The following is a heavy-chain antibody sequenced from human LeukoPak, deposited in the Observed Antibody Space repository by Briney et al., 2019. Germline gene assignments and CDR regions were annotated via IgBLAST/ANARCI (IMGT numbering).Heavy chain of an antibody. CDR3: ARGNSNYETSSFDY. J-gene: IGHJ4*02. CDR1: GGSFSGYY. CDR2: INHSGST. V-gene: IGHV4-34*01. Sequence: SETLSLTCAVYGGSFSGYYWSWIRQPPGKGLEWIGEINHSGSTNYNPSLKSRVTISVDTSKNQFSLKLSSVTAADTAVYYCARGNSNYETSSFDYWGQGTLVTVSS. D-gene: IGHD4-11*01.